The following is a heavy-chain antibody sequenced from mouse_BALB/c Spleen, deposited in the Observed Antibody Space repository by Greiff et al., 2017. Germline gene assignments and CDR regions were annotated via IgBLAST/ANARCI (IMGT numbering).Heavy chain of an antibody. CDR1: GYTFTSYN. J-gene: IGHJ4*01. CDR2: IYPGNGDT. D-gene: IGHD2-1*01. Sequence: QVQLQQPGAELVKPGASVKMSCKASGYTFTSYNMHWVKQTPGQGLEWIGAIYPGNGDTSYNQKFKGKATLTADKSSSTAYMQLSSLTSEDSAVYYCARMVRNYAMDYWGQGTSVTVSS. CDR3: ARMVRNYAMDY. V-gene: IGHV1-12*01.